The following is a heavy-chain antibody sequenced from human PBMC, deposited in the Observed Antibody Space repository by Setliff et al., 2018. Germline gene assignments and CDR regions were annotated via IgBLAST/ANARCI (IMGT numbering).Heavy chain of an antibody. V-gene: IGHV3-48*03. Sequence: PGGSLRLSCAASGFTFSSYEMNWVRQAPGKGLEWVSYISTSGGTIYYADSVKGRFTISRDNAKNSLFLQIISLRAEDTAVYYCARGDLVTRPTNNDAFDIWGQGTMVTVSS. CDR2: ISTSGGTI. D-gene: IGHD2-15*01. J-gene: IGHJ3*02. CDR1: GFTFSSYE. CDR3: ARGDLVTRPTNNDAFDI.